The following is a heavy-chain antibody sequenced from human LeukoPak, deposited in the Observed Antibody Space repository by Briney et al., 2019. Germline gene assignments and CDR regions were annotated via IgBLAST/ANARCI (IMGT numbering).Heavy chain of an antibody. CDR3: ATNVDGSWYIDY. D-gene: IGHD6-13*01. V-gene: IGHV1-24*01. J-gene: IGHJ4*02. CDR2: FDPEDGET. Sequence: ASVKVSCKVSGYTLTELSMHWVRQAPGKGLEWMGGFDPEDGETIYAQKFQGRVTMTEDTSTDTAYMELSSLRSEDTAVYYCATNVDGSWYIDYWGQGTLVTVSS. CDR1: GYTLTELS.